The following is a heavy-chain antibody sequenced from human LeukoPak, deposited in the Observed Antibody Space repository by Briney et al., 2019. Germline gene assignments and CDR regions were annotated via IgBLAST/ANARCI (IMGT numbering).Heavy chain of an antibody. CDR2: IYYSGST. V-gene: IGHV4-59*01. CDR3: GRDRQGAFDI. Sequence: SETLSLTCTVSGGSISSYYWSWIRQPPGKGLEWIGYIYYSGSTNYNPSPKSRVTISVDTSKNQFSLKLSSVTAADTAVYYCGRDRQGAFDIWGQGTMVTVSS. J-gene: IGHJ3*02. CDR1: GGSISSYY.